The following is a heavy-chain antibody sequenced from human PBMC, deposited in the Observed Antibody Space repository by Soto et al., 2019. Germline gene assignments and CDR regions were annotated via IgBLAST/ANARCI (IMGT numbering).Heavy chain of an antibody. D-gene: IGHD3-16*02. CDR3: ARYRSLDP. J-gene: IGHJ5*02. Sequence: GGSLRLSCAASGFTVSNNYMTWVRQAPGKGLEWVSVLYIGGSTYYVDPVKGRFTISRENAKNSLYLQMNSLRAEDTAVYYCARYRSLDPWGQGILVTVSS. CDR1: GFTVSNNY. CDR2: LYIGGST. V-gene: IGHV3-53*01.